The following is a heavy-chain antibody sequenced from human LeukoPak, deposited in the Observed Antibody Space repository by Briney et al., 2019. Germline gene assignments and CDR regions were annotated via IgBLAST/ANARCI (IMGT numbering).Heavy chain of an antibody. V-gene: IGHV3-21*01. J-gene: IGHJ4*02. CDR3: ARDRGELLWFGELPYYFDY. CDR2: IISSSSYI. D-gene: IGHD3-10*01. Sequence: GSLSLSFAASGFTFSSYSMNWVRPAPGKGLEWVSSIISSSSYIYYADSVKGRFTISRDNAKNSLYLQMNSLRAEDTAVYYCARDRGELLWFGELPYYFDYWGQGTLVTVSS. CDR1: GFTFSSYS.